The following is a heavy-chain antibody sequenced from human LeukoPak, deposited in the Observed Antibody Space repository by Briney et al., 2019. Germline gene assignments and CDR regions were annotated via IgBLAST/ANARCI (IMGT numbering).Heavy chain of an antibody. J-gene: IGHJ5*02. CDR3: ARDRMEGYDFWSGYYSGTWFDP. CDR1: GYTFTGYY. D-gene: IGHD3-3*01. Sequence: ASVKVSCKASGYTFTGYYMHWVRQAPGQELEWMGWINPNSGGTNYAQKFQGRVTMTRDTSISTAYMELSRLRSDDTAVYYCARDRMEGYDFWSGYYSGTWFDPWGQGTLVTVSS. CDR2: INPNSGGT. V-gene: IGHV1-2*02.